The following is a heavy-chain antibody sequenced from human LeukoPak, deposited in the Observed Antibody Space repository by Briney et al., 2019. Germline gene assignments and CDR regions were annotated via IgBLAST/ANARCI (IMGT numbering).Heavy chain of an antibody. Sequence: GASVKVSCKASGYTFTSYDINWVRQATGQGLEWMGWMNPNSGNTGCAQKFQGRVTMTRNTSISTAYMELSSLRSEDTAVYYCARGSSSWIPYYYYMNVWGKGTTVTVSS. V-gene: IGHV1-8*01. D-gene: IGHD6-13*01. J-gene: IGHJ6*03. CDR3: ARGSSSWIPYYYYMNV. CDR1: GYTFTSYD. CDR2: MNPNSGNT.